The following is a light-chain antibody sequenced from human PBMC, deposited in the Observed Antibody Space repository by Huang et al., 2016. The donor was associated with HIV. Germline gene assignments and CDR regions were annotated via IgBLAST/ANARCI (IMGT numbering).Light chain of an antibody. CDR2: STS. V-gene: IGKV1-NL1*01. CDR1: QAISNS. Sequence: DIQMTQSPSSLSPSIGDRVTITCRASQAISNSLAWYQQKPGKAPKLLLHSTSSLENGVPSRFSGSGSGADYTLTISSLQPEDFATYYCQQYYGTPTFGQWTRVEIK. CDR3: QQYYGTPT. J-gene: IGKJ1*01.